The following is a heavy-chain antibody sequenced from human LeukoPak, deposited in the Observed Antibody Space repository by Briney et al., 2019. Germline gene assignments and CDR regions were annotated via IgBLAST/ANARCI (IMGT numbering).Heavy chain of an antibody. CDR3: ARDWGYGSGSYYLFDY. V-gene: IGHV3-33*01. J-gene: IGHJ4*02. CDR1: GFTFSSYG. D-gene: IGHD3-10*01. CDR2: IWYDGSNK. Sequence: PGRSLRLSCAASGFTFSSYGMHWVRQAPGKGLEWVAVIWYDGSNKYYADSVKGRFTISRDNSKNTLYLQMNSLRAEDTAVYYCARDWGYGSGSYYLFDYWGQGTLVTVSS.